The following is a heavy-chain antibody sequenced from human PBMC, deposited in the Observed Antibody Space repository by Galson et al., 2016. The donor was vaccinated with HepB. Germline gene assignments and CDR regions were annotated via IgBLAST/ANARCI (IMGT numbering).Heavy chain of an antibody. V-gene: IGHV3-23*01. D-gene: IGHD5-12*01. CDR1: GFSAGGHA. CDR3: AKGRAYSKAFYYFDY. CDR2: ISGSGGIT. J-gene: IGHJ4*02. Sequence: SLRLSCAASGFSAGGHAMSSVRQGPGTGLDWVSGISGSGGITSYAVSVKGRFTISRDDSKNTVFLQVNSLRVEDTAVYYGAKGRAYSKAFYYFDYWGRGTLVTVSS.